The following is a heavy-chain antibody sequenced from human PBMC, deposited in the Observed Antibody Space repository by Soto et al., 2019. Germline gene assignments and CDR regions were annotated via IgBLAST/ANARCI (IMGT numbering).Heavy chain of an antibody. J-gene: IGHJ4*02. CDR3: ASLPLVGYSSSSGDY. D-gene: IGHD6-13*01. Sequence: QVQLVESGGGVVQPGRSLRLSCAASGFTFSSYAMHWVRQAPGKGLEWVAVISYDGSNKYYADSVKGRFTISRDNSKNTLYLQMNSLRAEDTAVYYCASLPLVGYSSSSGDYWGQGTLVTVSS. CDR2: ISYDGSNK. V-gene: IGHV3-30-3*01. CDR1: GFTFSSYA.